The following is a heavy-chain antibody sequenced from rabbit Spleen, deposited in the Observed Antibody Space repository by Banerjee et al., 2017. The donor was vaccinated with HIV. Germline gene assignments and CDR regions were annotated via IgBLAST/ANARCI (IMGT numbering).Heavy chain of an antibody. D-gene: IGHD7-1*01. CDR3: VRDQAGYAGYGPYYFNL. V-gene: IGHV1S47*01. J-gene: IGHJ4*01. Sequence: EESGGDLVKPGASLTLTCTASGIDFSSCGMSWVRQAPGKGLEWIGYIDPIFGSTYYASWVNGRFSISRENNRNTLYLQLNSLTAAGTATYFCVRDQAGYAGYGPYYFNLWGPGTLVTVS. CDR1: GIDFSSCG. CDR2: IDPIFGST.